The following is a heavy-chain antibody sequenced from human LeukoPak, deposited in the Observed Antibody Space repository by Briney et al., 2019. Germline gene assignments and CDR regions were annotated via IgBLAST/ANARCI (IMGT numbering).Heavy chain of an antibody. CDR1: GYTFTNYW. CDR2: IYPSNSDS. CDR3: ALSNEAFDSAGYFDY. D-gene: IGHD3-22*01. Sequence: GASLKISCKGSGYTFTNYWVGWVRQMPGKGLEWMGTIYPSNSDSRYNPSFRGQVTISVDRSITTAYLLWKSLKASDTAIYYCALSNEAFDSAGYFDYWGQGTLVTVSS. J-gene: IGHJ4*02. V-gene: IGHV5-51*01.